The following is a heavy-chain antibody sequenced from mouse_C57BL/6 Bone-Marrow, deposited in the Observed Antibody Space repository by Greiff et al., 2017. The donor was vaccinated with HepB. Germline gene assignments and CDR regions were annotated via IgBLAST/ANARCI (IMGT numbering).Heavy chain of an antibody. Sequence: EVKLVESGGDLVKPGGSLKLSCAASGFTFSSYGMSWVRQTPDKRLEWVATISSGGSYTYYPDSVKGRFTISRDNAKNTLYLQMSSLKSEDTAMYYCAGNYYGSSYRWYFDVWGTGTTVTVSS. CDR1: GFTFSSYG. D-gene: IGHD1-1*01. J-gene: IGHJ1*03. CDR2: ISSGGSYT. CDR3: AGNYYGSSYRWYFDV. V-gene: IGHV5-6*01.